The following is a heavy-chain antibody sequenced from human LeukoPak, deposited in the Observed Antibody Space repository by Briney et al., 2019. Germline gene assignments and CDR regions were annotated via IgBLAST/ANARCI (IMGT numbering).Heavy chain of an antibody. V-gene: IGHV4-59*01. Sequence: SETLSLTCTVSGGSITHYYWSWIRQPPGKGLEWIGYIYYSATTSYNPSPKSRVTISIDASKNQFSLNLTSLTAADTAVYYCARGVPFDPWGQGTQVTVSS. J-gene: IGHJ5*02. CDR1: GGSITHYY. CDR3: ARGVPFDP. D-gene: IGHD4/OR15-4a*01. CDR2: IYYSATT.